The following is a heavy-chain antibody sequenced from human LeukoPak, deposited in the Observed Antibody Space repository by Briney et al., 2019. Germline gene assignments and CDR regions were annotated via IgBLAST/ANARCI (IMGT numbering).Heavy chain of an antibody. V-gene: IGHV4-59*01. D-gene: IGHD6-19*01. CDR2: IYYSGST. Sequence: SETLSLTCTVSGGSISSYYWSWIRQPPGKGLEWIGYIYYSGSTNYNPSLKSRVTVSVDTSKNQFSLKLSSVTAADTAVYYCAREVAVAAFGFDPWGQGTLVTVSP. CDR3: AREVAVAAFGFDP. CDR1: GGSISSYY. J-gene: IGHJ5*02.